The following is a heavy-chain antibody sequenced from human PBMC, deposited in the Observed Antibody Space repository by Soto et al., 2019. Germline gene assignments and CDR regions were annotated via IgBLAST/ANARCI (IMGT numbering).Heavy chain of an antibody. CDR2: IRRKANSYTT. CDR3: AMFGGWSGGSSGMDV. V-gene: IGHV3-72*01. Sequence: EVQLVESGGGLIQPGGSLRLSCAASGLIFSDYHMDWVRQAPGKGLEWVGRIRRKANSYTTEYAASVKGRFAISRDDSKNSLYLQINSLKSEDTAVYYCAMFGGWSGGSSGMDVWGQGTTVTVSS. J-gene: IGHJ6*02. D-gene: IGHD6-19*01. CDR1: GLIFSDYH.